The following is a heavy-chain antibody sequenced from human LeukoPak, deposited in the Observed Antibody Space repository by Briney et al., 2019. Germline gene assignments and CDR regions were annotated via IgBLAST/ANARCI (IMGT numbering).Heavy chain of an antibody. V-gene: IGHV3-30*04. Sequence: GGSLRLSCAASGFTFSSYAMHWVRQAPGKGLEWVAVISYDGSNKYYADSVKGRFTISRDNSKNTLYLQMNSLRAEDTAVYYCARAPRVGATTYDYWGQGTLVTVSS. D-gene: IGHD1-26*01. CDR1: GFTFSSYA. J-gene: IGHJ4*02. CDR3: ARAPRVGATTYDY. CDR2: ISYDGSNK.